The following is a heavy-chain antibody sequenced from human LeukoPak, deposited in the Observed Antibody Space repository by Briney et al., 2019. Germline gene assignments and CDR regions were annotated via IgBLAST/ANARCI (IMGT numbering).Heavy chain of an antibody. CDR3: ASRIATSFEY. J-gene: IGHJ4*02. CDR2: IWYGGSNK. Sequence: PGGSLRLSCAASGFTFSSYGMHWVRQAPGKGLEWVAVIWYGGSNKYYADSVKGRFTISRDNSKNTLYLQMNSLRAEDTAVYYCASRIATSFEYWGPGTLVTVSS. D-gene: IGHD6-13*01. V-gene: IGHV3-33*08. CDR1: GFTFSSYG.